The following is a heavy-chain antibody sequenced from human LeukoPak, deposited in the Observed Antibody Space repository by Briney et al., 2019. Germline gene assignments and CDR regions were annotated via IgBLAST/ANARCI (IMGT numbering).Heavy chain of an antibody. CDR2: ISYDGSNK. V-gene: IGHV3-30-3*01. D-gene: IGHD3-16*01. Sequence: GGSLRLSCAASGFTFSSYAMHWVRQAPGKGLEWVAVISYDGSNKYYADSVKGRFTISRDNSKNTLYLQMNSLRAEDTAVYYCARSWGGWGYYFDYWGQGTLVTVSS. CDR3: ARSWGGWGYYFDY. CDR1: GFTFSSYA. J-gene: IGHJ4*02.